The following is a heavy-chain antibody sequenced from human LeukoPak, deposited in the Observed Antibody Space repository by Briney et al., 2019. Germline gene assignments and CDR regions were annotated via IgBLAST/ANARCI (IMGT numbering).Heavy chain of an antibody. Sequence: ASVNVSCKASGYTFTDYYMHWVRQAPGQGLEWMGRINPNSGGTNYAQKFQGRVTMTRDTSISTAYMELSRLRSDDTAVYYCARDLSDMRLMASTCWGQGTLVTVSS. V-gene: IGHV1-2*06. J-gene: IGHJ4*02. CDR3: ARDLSDMRLMASTC. CDR2: INPNSGGT. CDR1: GYTFTDYY. D-gene: IGHD5-24*01.